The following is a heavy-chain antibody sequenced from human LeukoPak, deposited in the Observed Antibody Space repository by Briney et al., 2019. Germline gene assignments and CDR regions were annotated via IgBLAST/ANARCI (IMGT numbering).Heavy chain of an antibody. D-gene: IGHD2-15*01. Sequence: GGPLRLSCAASGFTFSSYTINWVRQAPGKGLEWVSSISSTSTYISYADSVKGRFTISRDNAKNSLYLQMNSLRAEDTAVYYCARGGGNFDYWGQGTLVTASS. CDR1: GFTFSSYT. CDR2: ISSTSTYI. J-gene: IGHJ4*02. V-gene: IGHV3-21*01. CDR3: ARGGGNFDY.